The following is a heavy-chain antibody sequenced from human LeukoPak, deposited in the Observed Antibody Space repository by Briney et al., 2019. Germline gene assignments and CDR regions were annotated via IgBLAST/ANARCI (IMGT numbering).Heavy chain of an antibody. D-gene: IGHD4-17*01. CDR3: ARVRTGTTVTFPYYFDY. Sequence: PSETLSLTCTVSGGSISSYYWSWIRQPPGKGLEWIEYIYTSGSTNYNPSLKSRVTISVDTSKNQFSLKLSSVTAADTAVYYCARVRTGTTVTFPYYFDYWGQGTLVTVSS. CDR2: IYTSGST. CDR1: GGSISSYY. V-gene: IGHV4-4*09. J-gene: IGHJ4*02.